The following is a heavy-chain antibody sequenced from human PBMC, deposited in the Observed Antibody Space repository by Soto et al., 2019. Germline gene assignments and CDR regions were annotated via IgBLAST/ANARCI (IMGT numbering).Heavy chain of an antibody. CDR2: ITTAATRNI. CDR1: GFPFSSYT. D-gene: IGHD3-3*01. J-gene: IGHJ6*02. V-gene: IGHV3-21*02. CDR3: ARDDPIFGANPRMDI. Sequence: EVQLVESGGSLVNPGGSLRLSCSASGFPFSSYTMYWVRQAPGKGLEWVSSITTAATRNIFYADSVKGRFTISRDNANNILYLQMNNVRVEDTAVYYCARDDPIFGANPRMDIWGQGTTVTVSS.